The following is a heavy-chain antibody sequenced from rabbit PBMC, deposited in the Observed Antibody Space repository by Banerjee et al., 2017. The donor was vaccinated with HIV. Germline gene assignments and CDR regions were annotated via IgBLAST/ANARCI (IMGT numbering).Heavy chain of an antibody. CDR2: INTSSGNT. V-gene: IGHV1S45*01. Sequence: QEQLEESGGDLVKPEGSLTLTCTASAFSFSNKYVMCWVRQAPGKGLEWIACINTSSGNTVYASWAKGRFSISRSTSLNTVTLQMTSLTAADTATYFCARDFNLWGPGTLVTVS. J-gene: IGHJ4*01. CDR3: ARDFNL. CDR1: AFSFSNKYV.